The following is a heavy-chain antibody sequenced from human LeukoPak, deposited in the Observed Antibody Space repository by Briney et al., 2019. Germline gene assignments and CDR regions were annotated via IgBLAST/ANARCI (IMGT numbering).Heavy chain of an antibody. Sequence: GGSLRLSCAASGFTFSSYEMNWVRQAPGKGLEWVSYISSSGSTIYYADSVKGRFTISRDNAKNSLYLQMNSLRAEDTAVYCCARDLAVAGKGPGDYWGQGTLVTVSS. CDR1: GFTFSSYE. V-gene: IGHV3-48*03. CDR2: ISSSGSTI. CDR3: ARDLAVAGKGPGDY. D-gene: IGHD6-19*01. J-gene: IGHJ4*02.